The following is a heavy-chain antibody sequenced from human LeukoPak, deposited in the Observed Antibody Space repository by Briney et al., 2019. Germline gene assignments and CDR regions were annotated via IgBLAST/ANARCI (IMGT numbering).Heavy chain of an antibody. CDR2: ISGSGGST. D-gene: IGHD3-22*01. J-gene: IGHJ4*02. V-gene: IGHV3-23*01. Sequence: GGSLRLSCAASGFTFSSYAMSWVRQAPGKGLEWVSAISGSGGSTYYADSVKGRFTISRDNSKNTLYLQMNSLRAEDTALYYCAKDLYDSSGPGAYWGQGTLVTVSS. CDR1: GFTFSSYA. CDR3: AKDLYDSSGPGAY.